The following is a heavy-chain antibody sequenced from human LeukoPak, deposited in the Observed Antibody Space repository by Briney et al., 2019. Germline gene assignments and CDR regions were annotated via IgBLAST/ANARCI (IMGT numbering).Heavy chain of an antibody. D-gene: IGHD3-3*01. CDR1: GGSFSGYY. J-gene: IGHJ5*02. V-gene: IGHV4-34*01. CDR2: INHSGST. Sequence: KSSETLSLTCAVYGGSFSGYYWSWIRQPPGKGLEWIGEINHSGSTNYNPSLKSRVTISVDTSKNQFSLKLSSVTAADTAVYYCARPFWSGYSGFDPWGQGTLVTVSS. CDR3: ARPFWSGYSGFDP.